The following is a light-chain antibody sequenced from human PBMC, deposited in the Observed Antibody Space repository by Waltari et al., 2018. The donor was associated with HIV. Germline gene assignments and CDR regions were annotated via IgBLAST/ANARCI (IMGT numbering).Light chain of an antibody. Sequence: QSLLTQPPSASGTPGQRVTIPCSGSSSNIGSTPLHWYQQPPGTAPKLLIYGSSQRASGVRDRFSGSKACTSPSLAISGLQSEDESDYYCASWDDSLPGQVFGGGTKLTVL. CDR2: GSS. CDR1: SSNIGSTP. CDR3: ASWDDSLPGQV. J-gene: IGLJ3*02. V-gene: IGLV1-44*01.